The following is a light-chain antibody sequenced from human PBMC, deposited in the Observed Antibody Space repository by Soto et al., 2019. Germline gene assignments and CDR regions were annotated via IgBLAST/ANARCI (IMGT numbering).Light chain of an antibody. CDR2: DVR. J-gene: IGLJ2*01. V-gene: IGLV2-14*03. CDR1: SSDVGGYNY. CDR3: SSYATSSGVV. Sequence: QSALTQPASVSGSPGQSITVSCTGTSSDVGGYNYVYWYQHHPGKAPKLMIYDVRIRPSGVSNRFAGSKSGNTASLTISGLQAEDEADYYCSSYATSSGVVFGGGTKLTVL.